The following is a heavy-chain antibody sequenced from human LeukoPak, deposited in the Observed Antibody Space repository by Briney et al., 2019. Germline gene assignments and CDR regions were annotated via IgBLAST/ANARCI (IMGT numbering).Heavy chain of an antibody. CDR2: ISYDGSNK. J-gene: IGHJ6*01. D-gene: IGHD3-22*01. Sequence: GGSLRLSCAASGFTFSSYAMHWVLQAPGKGLEWVAVISYDGSNKYYADSVKGRFTISRDNSKNTLYLQMNSLRAEDTAVYYCARGNTYYYDSSGYYPWDYYYGMDVWGQGTTVTVSS. CDR3: ARGNTYYYDSSGYYPWDYYYGMDV. CDR1: GFTFSSYA. V-gene: IGHV3-30-3*01.